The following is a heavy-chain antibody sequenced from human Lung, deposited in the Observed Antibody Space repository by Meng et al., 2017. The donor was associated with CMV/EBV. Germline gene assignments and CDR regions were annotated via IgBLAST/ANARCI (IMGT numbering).Heavy chain of an antibody. J-gene: IGHJ3*02. Sequence: SXTXSLXCTVSGGSFSTYYWSWIRQPPGKGLEWIGYIYYSGSTSYNPSFKSRVTISVDTSKNQFSLKLTSVTAADTAVYYCARPMIRGPYEGFHIWGQGTMVTVSS. CDR1: GGSFSTYY. D-gene: IGHD3-10*01. V-gene: IGHV4-59*01. CDR2: IYYSGST. CDR3: ARPMIRGPYEGFHI.